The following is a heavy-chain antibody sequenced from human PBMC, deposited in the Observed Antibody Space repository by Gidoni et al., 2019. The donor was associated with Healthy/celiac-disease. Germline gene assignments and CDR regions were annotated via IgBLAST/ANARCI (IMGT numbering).Heavy chain of an antibody. CDR1: GFTFSSYA. V-gene: IGHV3-23*01. D-gene: IGHD2-2*01. Sequence: EVQLLESGGGLVQPGGSLRLSCAASGFTFSSYAMSWVSQAPGKGLEWVSAISGSGGSTYYADSVKGRFTISRDNSKNTLYLQMNSLRAEDTAVYYCANSPGRGYEVLHLFDYWGQGTLVTVSS. CDR2: ISGSGGST. J-gene: IGHJ4*02. CDR3: ANSPGRGYEVLHLFDY.